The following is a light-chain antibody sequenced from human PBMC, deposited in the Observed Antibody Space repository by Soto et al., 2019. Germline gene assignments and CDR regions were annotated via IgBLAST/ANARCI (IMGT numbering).Light chain of an antibody. CDR1: SSNIGNNY. V-gene: IGLV1-51*01. CDR2: DNN. Sequence: QSVLTQPPSVSVAPGQKVTISCSGSSSNIGNNYVSWYQQLPGTAPKLLIYDNNKRPSGIPDRFSGSKSGTSATLGITGLQTGDEADYYCGTWDSSLSAVYVFGTGTKVTVL. CDR3: GTWDSSLSAVYV. J-gene: IGLJ1*01.